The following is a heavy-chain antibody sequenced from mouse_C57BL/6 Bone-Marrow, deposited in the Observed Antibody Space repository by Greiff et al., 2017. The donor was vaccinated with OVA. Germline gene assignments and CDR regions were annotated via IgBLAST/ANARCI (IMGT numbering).Heavy chain of an antibody. D-gene: IGHD2-1*01. CDR1: GFTFSSYA. CDR2: ISSGGDYI. V-gene: IGHV5-9-1*02. CDR3: TRLLDAMDY. J-gene: IGHJ4*01. Sequence: EVKLVESGEGLVKPGGSLKLSCAASGFTFSSYAMSWVRQTPEKRLEWVAYISSGGDYIYYADTLKGRFTISRDNARNTLYLRMSSLKSEDTAMYYCTRLLDAMDYWGQGTSVTVSS.